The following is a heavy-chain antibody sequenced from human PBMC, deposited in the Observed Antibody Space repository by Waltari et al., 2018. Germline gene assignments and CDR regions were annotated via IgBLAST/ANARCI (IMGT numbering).Heavy chain of an antibody. Sequence: QVQLVQSASELKQPGASVKVSCKAPGYILTTYGINWVRQAPGQGLEWMGWINTHTGNPNYVQGFTGRFVFSLDTSVSTAYLQISSLKAEDSVIYYCARGGGTFSKPQYFDSWGQGTRVTVSS. V-gene: IGHV7-4-1*02. CDR3: ARGGGTFSKPQYFDS. D-gene: IGHD1-26*01. CDR1: GYILTTYG. J-gene: IGHJ4*02. CDR2: INTHTGNP.